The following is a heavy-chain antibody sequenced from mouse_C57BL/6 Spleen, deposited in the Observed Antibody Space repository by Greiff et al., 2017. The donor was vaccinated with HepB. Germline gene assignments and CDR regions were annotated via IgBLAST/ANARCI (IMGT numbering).Heavy chain of an antibody. J-gene: IGHJ3*01. CDR1: GYTFTSYW. D-gene: IGHD1-1*01. V-gene: IGHV1-74*01. CDR2: IHPSDSDT. CDR3: ATTVVATEGFAY. Sequence: QVQLKESGAELVKPGASVKVSCKASGYTFTSYWMHWVKQRPGQGLEWIGRIHPSDSDTNYNQKFKGKATLTVDKSSSTAYMQLSSLTSEDSAVYDCATTVVATEGFAYWGQGTLVTVSA.